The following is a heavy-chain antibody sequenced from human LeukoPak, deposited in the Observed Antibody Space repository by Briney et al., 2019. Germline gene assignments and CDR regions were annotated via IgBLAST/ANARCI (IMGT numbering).Heavy chain of an antibody. CDR3: ARSRAYNYGDFDY. V-gene: IGHV4-39*01. J-gene: IGHJ4*02. CDR1: GGSINSSSSY. D-gene: IGHD5-18*01. Sequence: SETLSLTCNVFGGSINSSSSYWGWIRQPPGKGLEWIGSIYYSGSTYYNPSLKSRVTISVDTSKNQFSLKLSSVTAADTAVYYCARSRAYNYGDFDYWGQGTLVTVSS. CDR2: IYYSGST.